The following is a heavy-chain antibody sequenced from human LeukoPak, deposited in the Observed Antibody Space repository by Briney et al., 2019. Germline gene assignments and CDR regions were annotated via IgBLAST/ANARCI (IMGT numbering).Heavy chain of an antibody. CDR2: ISYDGGNK. CDR1: GFTFSDYG. J-gene: IGHJ4*02. V-gene: IGHV3-30*18. D-gene: IGHD3-10*01. CDR3: AKVFEVRGARRPKDS. Sequence: GGSLRLSCAASGFTFSDYGMHWVRQAPGKGLEWVALISYDGGNKFYADSVRDRFTISRDNSKNTLFLQMNSLRIEDTAVYYCAKVFEVRGARRPKDSWGQGTLSSSPQ.